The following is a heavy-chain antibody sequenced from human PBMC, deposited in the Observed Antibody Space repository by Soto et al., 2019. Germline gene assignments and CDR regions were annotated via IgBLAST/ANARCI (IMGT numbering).Heavy chain of an antibody. D-gene: IGHD2-2*01. CDR1: GFTFSSYA. Sequence: QVQLVESGGGVVQPGRSLRLSFAASGFTFSSYAMHWVRQAPGKGLGWVAVISYDGSNKYYADSVKGRFTISRDNSKNTLYLQMNSLRAEDTAVYYCARDRSPGGYCSSTSCYYYGMDVWGQGTTVTVSS. J-gene: IGHJ6*02. CDR2: ISYDGSNK. V-gene: IGHV3-30-3*01. CDR3: ARDRSPGGYCSSTSCYYYGMDV.